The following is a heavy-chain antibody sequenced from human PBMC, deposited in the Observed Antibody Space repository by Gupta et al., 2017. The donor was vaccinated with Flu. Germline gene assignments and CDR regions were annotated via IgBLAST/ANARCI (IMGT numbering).Heavy chain of an antibody. D-gene: IGHD2-15*01. CDR1: GFSITNSYY. Sequence: QVQLQESGPGLVKPSETLCLTCTVSGFSITNSYYWGWIRQPPGKGLAWIGTAYHSGSNYYHPSRKSRLTISVDTSRNQFSLKLTSVTAADTAMYYGARVRLSRGPRDVFDYWGQGTLVTVSS. J-gene: IGHJ4*02. CDR3: ARVRLSRGPRDVFDY. CDR2: AYHSGSN. V-gene: IGHV4-38-2*02.